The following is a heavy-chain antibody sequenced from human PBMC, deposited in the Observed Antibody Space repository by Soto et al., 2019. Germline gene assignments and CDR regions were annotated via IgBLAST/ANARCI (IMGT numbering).Heavy chain of an antibody. CDR1: GFTFSSYS. D-gene: IGHD6-13*01. CDR3: ARDDSSSWYLYGMDV. V-gene: IGHV3-21*01. CDR2: IGGSGGYI. Sequence: PGGSLRLSWAVSGFTFSSYSMNWVRQAPGKGLEWVSSIGGSGGYIYYADSVKCRFTISRDNTKNSLYLQMNSLRDEATAVYYCARDDSSSWYLYGMDVRGQGTTVTFSS. J-gene: IGHJ6*02.